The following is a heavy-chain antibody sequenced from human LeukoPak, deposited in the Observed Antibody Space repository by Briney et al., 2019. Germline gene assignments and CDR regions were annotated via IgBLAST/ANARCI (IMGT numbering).Heavy chain of an antibody. J-gene: IGHJ4*02. CDR2: INWNGSSK. D-gene: IGHD3-3*01. CDR1: GFTFNGYG. V-gene: IGHV3-20*04. CDR3: AGDFRIGGDFWSPRPFDY. Sequence: GGSLRLSCAASGFTFNGYGMNWVRQAPGKGLEWVSVINWNGSSKGYADSVKGRFTISRDNAKNSLYLQMISLRAEDTALYYCAGDFRIGGDFWSPRPFDYWGQGTLVTVSS.